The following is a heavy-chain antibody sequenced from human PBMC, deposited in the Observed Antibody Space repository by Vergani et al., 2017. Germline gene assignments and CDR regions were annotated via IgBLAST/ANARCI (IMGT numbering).Heavy chain of an antibody. Sequence: EVQLVQSGAEVKKPGESLKISCKGSGYSFSTYWIGWVRQMPGKGLEWMGVNCPGDSDTRYSPSFQGQVTISVDKSISTAYQQWRSQKASDTAMYYCAGRGYEMGWFDPWGQGTMVSVSS. CDR2: NCPGDSDT. CDR3: AGRGYEMGWFDP. J-gene: IGHJ5*02. V-gene: IGHV5-51*01. CDR1: GYSFSTYW. D-gene: IGHD2-2*01.